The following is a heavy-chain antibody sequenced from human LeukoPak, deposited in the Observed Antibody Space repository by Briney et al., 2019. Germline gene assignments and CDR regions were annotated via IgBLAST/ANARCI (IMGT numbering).Heavy chain of an antibody. CDR3: ARHQNFDAFDI. D-gene: IGHD1-7*01. J-gene: IGHJ3*02. Sequence: PSETLSLTCTVSGGSIDNYYWSWIRQPPGKGQEWIGYIYYSGSTNYNPSLKSRVTISVDTSKNQFSLKLSSVTAADTAVYYCARHQNFDAFDIWGQGTMVTVSS. CDR1: GGSIDNYY. V-gene: IGHV4-59*08. CDR2: IYYSGST.